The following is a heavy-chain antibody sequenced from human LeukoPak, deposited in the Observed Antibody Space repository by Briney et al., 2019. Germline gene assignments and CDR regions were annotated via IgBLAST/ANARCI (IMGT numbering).Heavy chain of an antibody. D-gene: IGHD1-26*01. Sequence: GASVKVSCKASGYTFTGYYMHWVRQAPGQGLEWMGWINPNSGGTNYAQKFQGRVTMTRDTSISTAYMELSRLRSDDTAVYYCARFGSMGATTAFDIWGQETMVTVSS. V-gene: IGHV1-2*02. CDR2: INPNSGGT. J-gene: IGHJ3*02. CDR1: GYTFTGYY. CDR3: ARFGSMGATTAFDI.